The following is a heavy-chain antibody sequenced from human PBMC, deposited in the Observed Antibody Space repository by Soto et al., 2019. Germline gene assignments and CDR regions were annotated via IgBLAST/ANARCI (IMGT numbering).Heavy chain of an antibody. CDR3: ATRITVFGLMIPPFEP. D-gene: IGHD3-3*01. J-gene: IGHJ5*02. CDR1: VVSVNGYY. Sequence: WETLSLTCAFYVVSVNGYYWNWIRHPPGKGLEWIGEISHTGGTHYNPSLKSRVTMSVDTSKNQFSLRLSSVTAADTAIYYCATRITVFGLMIPPFEPWGQGTQFMVS. CDR2: ISHTGGT. V-gene: IGHV4-34*01.